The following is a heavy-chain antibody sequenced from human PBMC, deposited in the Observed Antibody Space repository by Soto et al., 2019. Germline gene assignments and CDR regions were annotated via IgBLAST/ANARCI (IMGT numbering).Heavy chain of an antibody. CDR2: ISSSSSYI. CDR3: ARDSYDFWSGSQTAPYYYGMDV. Sequence: PGGSLRLSCAASGFTFSSYSMNWVPPAPGKGLEWVSSISSSSSYIYYADSVKGRFTISRDNAKNSLYLQMNSLRAEDTAVYYCARDSYDFWSGSQTAPYYYGMDVWGQGTTVTVSS. CDR1: GFTFSSYS. J-gene: IGHJ6*02. D-gene: IGHD3-3*01. V-gene: IGHV3-21*01.